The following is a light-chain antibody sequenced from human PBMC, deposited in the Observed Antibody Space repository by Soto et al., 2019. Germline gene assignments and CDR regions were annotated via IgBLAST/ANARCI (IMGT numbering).Light chain of an antibody. CDR3: QQYNVWPYT. Sequence: EMGMTQSPATLSASPGERVTLSCRASQSVNNKLAWYQQKPGQAPRLVIYGASTRATDIPARFSGSGSGKEFTLTNSSLQSEDFAVYSCQQYNVWPYTFGQGTKLEIK. V-gene: IGKV3-15*01. CDR2: GAS. CDR1: QSVNNK. J-gene: IGKJ2*01.